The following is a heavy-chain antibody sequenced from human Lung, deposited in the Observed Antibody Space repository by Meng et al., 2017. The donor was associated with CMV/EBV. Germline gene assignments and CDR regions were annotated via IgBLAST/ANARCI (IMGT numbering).Heavy chain of an antibody. Sequence: TVSGGSVSDVGYCWAWTRQSPEKRLEWIGYVFYSGDTNYNPSLKSRVSMSVDTSKNQFSLNLNSVTAADTAVYYCARAPLPATYYDYWGQGTLVTVSS. CDR1: GGSVSDVGYC. CDR2: VFYSGDT. CDR3: ARAPLPATYYDY. J-gene: IGHJ4*02. D-gene: IGHD2-2*01. V-gene: IGHV4-61*08.